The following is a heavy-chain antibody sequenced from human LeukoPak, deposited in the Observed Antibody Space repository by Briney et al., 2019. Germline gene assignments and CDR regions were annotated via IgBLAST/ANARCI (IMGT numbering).Heavy chain of an antibody. J-gene: IGHJ3*02. CDR2: FDPSDSYT. CDR1: GYSLTRYL. V-gene: IGHV5-10-1*01. D-gene: IGHD2-21*02. Sequence: ESLEISLKGSGYSLTRYLIGLVRQIPGKGLGWMGRFDPSDSYTNYSPSFQGHVTISADKSISTAYLQWSSLKASDTAMYYCASGGYCGGDCSSTAFDIWGQGTMVTASS. CDR3: ASGGYCGGDCSSTAFDI.